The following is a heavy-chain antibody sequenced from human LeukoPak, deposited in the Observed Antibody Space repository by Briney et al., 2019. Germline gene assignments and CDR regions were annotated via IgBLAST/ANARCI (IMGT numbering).Heavy chain of an antibody. CDR1: GYTFTSYG. CDR2: ISAYNGNT. CDR3: ARGRIGYCSSTSCLTGGFDP. D-gene: IGHD2-2*01. V-gene: IGHV1-18*01. Sequence: ASVTDSCKASGYTFTSYGISWVRQAPGQGLEWMGWISAYNGNTNYAQKLQGRVTMTTDTSTSTAYMELRSLRSDDTAVYYCARGRIGYCSSTSCLTGGFDPWGQGTLVTVSS. J-gene: IGHJ5*02.